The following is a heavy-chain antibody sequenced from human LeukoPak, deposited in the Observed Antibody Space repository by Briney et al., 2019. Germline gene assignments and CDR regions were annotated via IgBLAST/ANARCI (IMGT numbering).Heavy chain of an antibody. Sequence: NPSETLSLTCTVSGGSISGSTYYWGWIRQPPGKGLEWIGSIYYSGSASYNPSLKSRVTISVDTSKNQFSLNLNSVTAADTAVYYCARMARYFDSSSKPNWFDPWGQGTLVTVSS. D-gene: IGHD3-9*01. CDR3: ARMARYFDSSSKPNWFDP. V-gene: IGHV4-39*01. J-gene: IGHJ5*02. CDR1: GGSISGSTYY. CDR2: IYYSGSA.